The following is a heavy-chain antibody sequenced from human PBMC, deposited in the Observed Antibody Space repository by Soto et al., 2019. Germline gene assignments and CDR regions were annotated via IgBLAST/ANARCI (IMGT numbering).Heavy chain of an antibody. Sequence: SETLSLTCIVSGVSISSYYWSWIRQPPGKGLEWIGYIFYSGSTSYSPSLKSRVTLSLDTSKNQFSLKLSSVTAADTAVYYCARHGGRIPYMDVWGKGTTVTVSS. CDR1: GVSISSYY. CDR3: ARHGGRIPYMDV. CDR2: IFYSGST. V-gene: IGHV4-59*08. J-gene: IGHJ6*03.